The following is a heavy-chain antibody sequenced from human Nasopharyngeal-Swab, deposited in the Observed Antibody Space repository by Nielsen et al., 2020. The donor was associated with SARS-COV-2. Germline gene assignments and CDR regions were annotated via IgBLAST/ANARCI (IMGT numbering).Heavy chain of an antibody. Sequence: SLRLSCAASGFSFSTYGMHWVRQSPVRGLEWLTNIWYDGSNKYYADSVKGRFTVSRDNSKNTLFLEMDSLRVEDTAVYYCARGSSVHAFDVWGQGTEVTVSS. CDR1: GFSFSTYG. J-gene: IGHJ3*01. V-gene: IGHV3-33*01. D-gene: IGHD3-10*01. CDR3: ARGSSVHAFDV. CDR2: IWYDGSNK.